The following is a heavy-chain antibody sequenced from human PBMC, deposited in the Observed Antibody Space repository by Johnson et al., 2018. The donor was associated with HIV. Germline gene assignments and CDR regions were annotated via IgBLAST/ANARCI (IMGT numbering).Heavy chain of an antibody. CDR2: IRYDGKDK. V-gene: IGHV3-30*02. CDR3: AKSSSATYYGDAFDM. D-gene: IGHD3-10*01. Sequence: QMQLVESGGGVVQPGGSLRLSCAASGFTFSTYGIHWVSQAPGKGLEWVSFIRYDGKDKYYADFVKGRFTISRDNSKKTLSLQMNSMRPEDTAVYYCAKSSSATYYGDAFDMWGQGTMVTVSS. J-gene: IGHJ3*02. CDR1: GFTFSTYG.